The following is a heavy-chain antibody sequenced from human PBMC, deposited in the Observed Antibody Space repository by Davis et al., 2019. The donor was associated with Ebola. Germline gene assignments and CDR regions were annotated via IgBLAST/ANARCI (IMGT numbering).Heavy chain of an antibody. J-gene: IGHJ4*02. V-gene: IGHV4-59*04. D-gene: IGHD4-17*01. CDR2: MYYSGST. CDR1: GGSISSYY. CDR3: STRSVTTLPVDY. Sequence: SETLSLTCTVSGGSISSYYWSWIRQPPGKGLEWIGSMYYSGSTYYSLSLKSRVTISVDTSKNQFSLKLSSVTAADTAVYYCSTRSVTTLPVDYWGQGTLVTVSS.